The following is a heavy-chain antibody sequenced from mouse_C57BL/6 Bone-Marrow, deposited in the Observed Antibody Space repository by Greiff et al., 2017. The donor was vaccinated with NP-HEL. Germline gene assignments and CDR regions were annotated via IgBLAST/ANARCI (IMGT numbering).Heavy chain of an antibody. CDR1: GYTFTDYY. Sequence: EVQLQQSGPELVKPGASVKISCKASGYTFTDYYVNWVKQSHGKSLEWIGDINPNNGGTSYNQKFKGKATLTVDKSSSTAYMELRSLTSEDSAVDDCARATYYDYDGAMDYWGQGTAVTVSS. V-gene: IGHV1-26*01. CDR3: ARATYYDYDGAMDY. J-gene: IGHJ4*01. CDR2: INPNNGGT. D-gene: IGHD2-4*01.